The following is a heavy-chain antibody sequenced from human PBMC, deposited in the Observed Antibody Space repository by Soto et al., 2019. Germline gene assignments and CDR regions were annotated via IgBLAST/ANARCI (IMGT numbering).Heavy chain of an antibody. CDR2: IKQDGSEK. Sequence: EVQLVESGGGLVQPGGSLRLSRAASGFTFSSYWMSWVRQAPGKGLEWVANIKQDGSEKYYVDSVKGRFTISRDNAKNSLYLQMNSLRAEDTAVYYCARDSSGYYLDAFDIWGQGTMVTVSS. CDR1: GFTFSSYW. J-gene: IGHJ3*02. V-gene: IGHV3-7*01. D-gene: IGHD3-22*01. CDR3: ARDSSGYYLDAFDI.